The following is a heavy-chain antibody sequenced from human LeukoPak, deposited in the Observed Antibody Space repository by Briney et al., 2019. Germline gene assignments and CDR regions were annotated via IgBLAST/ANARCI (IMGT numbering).Heavy chain of an antibody. CDR3: AKDLATMVRGVMIAFDI. V-gene: IGHV3-30*02. Sequence: GRSLRLSCAASGFTFSSYGMHWVRQAPGKGLEWVAFIRYDGSNKYYADSVKGRFTISRDNSKNTLYLQMNSLRAEDTAVYYCAKDLATMVRGVMIAFDIWGQGTMVTVSS. J-gene: IGHJ3*02. CDR2: IRYDGSNK. D-gene: IGHD3-10*01. CDR1: GFTFSSYG.